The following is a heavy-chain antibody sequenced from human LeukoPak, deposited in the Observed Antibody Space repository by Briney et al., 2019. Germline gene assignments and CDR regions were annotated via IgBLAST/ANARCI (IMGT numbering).Heavy chain of an antibody. V-gene: IGHV1-2*02. CDR1: GYTLTSYY. CDR3: AREGAGGIAAAGMSAFDI. D-gene: IGHD6-13*01. J-gene: IGHJ3*02. Sequence: ASVKVSCKASGYTLTSYYMHWVRQAPGQGLEWMGWIKPNSGGTNYAQKFQGRVTMTRDTSISTAYMELSRLRSDDTAVYYCAREGAGGIAAAGMSAFDIWGQGTMVTVSS. CDR2: IKPNSGGT.